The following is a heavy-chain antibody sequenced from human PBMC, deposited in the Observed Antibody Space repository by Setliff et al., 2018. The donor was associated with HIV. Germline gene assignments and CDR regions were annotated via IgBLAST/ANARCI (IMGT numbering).Heavy chain of an antibody. V-gene: IGHV3-7*03. CDR1: GFVFDTYW. CDR2: IKQDGSEF. CDR3: ASSII. Sequence: GGSLRLSCIASGFVFDTYWMYWVRQAPGKGLEWVANIKQDGSEFYYVDSVKGRFTISRDNAKNSVFLQMNSLRAEDTAVHYCASSIIGGQGTPVTVSS. D-gene: IGHD1-20*01. J-gene: IGHJ4*02.